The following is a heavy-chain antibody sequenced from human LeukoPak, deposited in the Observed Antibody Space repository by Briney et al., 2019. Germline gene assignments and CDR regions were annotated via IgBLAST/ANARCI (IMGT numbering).Heavy chain of an antibody. D-gene: IGHD2/OR15-2a*01. V-gene: IGHV1-2*02. CDR1: GFTFTDHY. CDR3: VREGEGPLSKDFDY. CDR2: IGPHSTFT. J-gene: IGHJ4*02. Sequence: ASMKVSCKSSGFTFTDHYIHWVRQGPGQGLEWMGYIGPHSTFTSSPQEFQGRVTMTRDASMSTAYMELTRLTSDDTAVYYCVREGEGPLSKDFDYWGQGTLVSVSS.